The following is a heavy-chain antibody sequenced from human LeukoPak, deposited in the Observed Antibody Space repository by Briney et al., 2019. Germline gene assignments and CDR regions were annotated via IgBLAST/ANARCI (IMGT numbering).Heavy chain of an antibody. Sequence: GGSLRLSCAASGFTFSSNDMSWVRQAPGKGLEWVSSISGGGAGTYYADSVRGRFTISRDNSKNTLYLQMNSLRAEDTALYYCAKDFVRYNIQFDYWGQGALVTVSS. D-gene: IGHD1-1*01. V-gene: IGHV3-23*01. CDR3: AKDFVRYNIQFDY. J-gene: IGHJ4*02. CDR1: GFTFSSND. CDR2: ISGGGAGT.